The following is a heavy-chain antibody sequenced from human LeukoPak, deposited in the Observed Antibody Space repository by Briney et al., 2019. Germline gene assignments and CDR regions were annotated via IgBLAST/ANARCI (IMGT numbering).Heavy chain of an antibody. V-gene: IGHV4-38-2*02. Sequence: SETLSLTCTVSGYSISSGYYWGWLRQRPGQGLEWIGSIYHSGSSYYNPFLKSRVTISVYTSKNQFSLKLSSVTAADTAVYYCARQVDATFSLGGWFDPWGQGTLVTVSS. CDR1: GYSISSGYY. CDR3: ARQVDATFSLGGWFDP. CDR2: IYHSGSS. D-gene: IGHD2-15*01. J-gene: IGHJ5*02.